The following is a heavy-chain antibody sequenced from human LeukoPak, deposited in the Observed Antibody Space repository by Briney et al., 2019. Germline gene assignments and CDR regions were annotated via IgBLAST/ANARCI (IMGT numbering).Heavy chain of an antibody. D-gene: IGHD2-2*01. CDR3: TRVGCSSTSCYFNY. Sequence: GGSLRLSCTASGFTFGDYAMSWVRQAPGKGLEWVGFIRSKAYGGTTEYAASVKGRFTISRDGSKSIAYLQMNSLKTEDTAVYYCTRVGCSSTSCYFNYWGQGTLVTVSS. CDR1: GFTFGDYA. CDR2: IRSKAYGGTT. V-gene: IGHV3-49*04. J-gene: IGHJ4*02.